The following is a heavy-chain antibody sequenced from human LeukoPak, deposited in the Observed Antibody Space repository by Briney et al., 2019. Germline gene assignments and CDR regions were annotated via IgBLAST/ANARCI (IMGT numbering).Heavy chain of an antibody. CDR1: GFTFSSYS. CDR3: ARDAYYYGSGSYDY. V-gene: IGHV3-21*01. Sequence: GGSLRLSRAASGFTFSSYSMNWVRQAPGKGLEWVSSISSSSSYIYYADSVKGRFTISRDNSKNTLYLQMNSLRAEDTAVYYCARDAYYYGSGSYDYWGQGTLVTVSS. J-gene: IGHJ4*02. D-gene: IGHD3-10*01. CDR2: ISSSSSYI.